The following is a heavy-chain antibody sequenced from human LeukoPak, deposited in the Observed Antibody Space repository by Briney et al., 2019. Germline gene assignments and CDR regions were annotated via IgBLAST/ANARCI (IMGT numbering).Heavy chain of an antibody. J-gene: IGHJ4*02. D-gene: IGHD1-26*01. CDR1: GFTFSDYY. CDR2: TKSDGSEK. CDR3: ARGGRVGASDY. V-gene: IGHV3-7*01. Sequence: PGGSLRLSCAASGFTFSDYYMNWIRQAPGKGLEWVANTKSDGSEKFYVDSVKGRFTISRDNAKNSLYLQMNSLRVEDTAVYYCARGGRVGASDYWGQGTLVTVSS.